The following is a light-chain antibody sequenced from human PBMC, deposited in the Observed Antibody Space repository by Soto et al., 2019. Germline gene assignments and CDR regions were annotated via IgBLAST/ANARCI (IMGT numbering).Light chain of an antibody. V-gene: IGLV2-8*01. CDR3: SSYAGSLYV. CDR1: SSDVGDYNY. Sequence: SALTQPPSASGSPGQSVTISCTGTSSDVGDYNYVSWYQQHPGKAPKLMIYEVSKRPSGVPDRFSGSKSGNTASLTVSGLQAEDEADYYCSSYAGSLYVFGTGTKLTVL. CDR2: EVS. J-gene: IGLJ1*01.